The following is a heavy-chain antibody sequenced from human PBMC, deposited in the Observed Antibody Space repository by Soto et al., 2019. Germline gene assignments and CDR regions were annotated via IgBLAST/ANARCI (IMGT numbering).Heavy chain of an antibody. CDR1: VFTFSSYA. D-gene: IGHD3-9*01. V-gene: IGHV3-23*01. J-gene: IGHJ4*02. Sequence: PGWSLRLSCASSVFTFSSYAMSWVRQAPGKGLEWVSAISGSGGSTYYADSVKGRFTISRDNSKNTLYLQMNSLRAEDTAVYYCAILILTGPSDYWGQGTLVTVSS. CDR2: ISGSGGST. CDR3: AILILTGPSDY.